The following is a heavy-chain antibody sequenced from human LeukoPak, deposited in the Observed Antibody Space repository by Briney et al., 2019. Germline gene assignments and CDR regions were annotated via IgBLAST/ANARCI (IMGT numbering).Heavy chain of an antibody. CDR1: GYTFTGYY. D-gene: IGHD3-22*01. CDR2: INPNSGGT. Sequence: ASVKVSCKASGYTFTGYYMHWVRQAPGQGLEWMGWINPNSGGTNYAQNFQGRVTMTRDTSISTAYMELSRLRSDDTAVYYCARGLDSSGYLPFDYWGQGTLVTVSS. J-gene: IGHJ4*02. V-gene: IGHV1-2*02. CDR3: ARGLDSSGYLPFDY.